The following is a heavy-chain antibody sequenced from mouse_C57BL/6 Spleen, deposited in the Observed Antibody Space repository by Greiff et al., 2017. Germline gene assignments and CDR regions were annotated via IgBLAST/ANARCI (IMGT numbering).Heavy chain of an antibody. J-gene: IGHJ1*03. V-gene: IGHV1-20*01. CDR1: GYSFTGYF. Sequence: EVQLQQSGPELVKPGDSVKISCKASGYSFTGYFMNWVMQSHGKSLEWIGRINPYNGDTFYNQKFKGKATLTVDKSSSTDHMELRSLTSEDSAVYYCARRNTHRGYFDVWGTGTTVTVSS. CDR3: ARRNTHRGYFDV. CDR2: INPYNGDT.